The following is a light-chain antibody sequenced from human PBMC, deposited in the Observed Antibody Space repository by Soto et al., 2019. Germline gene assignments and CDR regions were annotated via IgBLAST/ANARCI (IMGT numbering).Light chain of an antibody. CDR2: GNN. V-gene: IGLV1-40*01. CDR3: QSYDSSLSDSKV. Sequence: QLVLTQPPSVSGAPGQRVTISCTGSSSNIGAGYDVHWYQQLPGTAPKLLIYGNNNRPSGVPDRFSGSKSGTSASLAITGLQAEDEADYYCQSYDSSLSDSKVFGGGTKVTVL. J-gene: IGLJ3*02. CDR1: SSNIGAGYD.